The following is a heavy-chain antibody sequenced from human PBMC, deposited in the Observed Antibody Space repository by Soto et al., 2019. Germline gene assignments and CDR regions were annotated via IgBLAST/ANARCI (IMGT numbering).Heavy chain of an antibody. J-gene: IGHJ6*02. CDR2: ISSSNRTI. CDR3: AREGWPLLQTGMDV. Sequence: GALRLSCAASGFTFRSYSMNWVRQAPGKGLEWVSYISSSNRTINYADSVKGRFIISRDNAKNSLYLQMHSLRDEDTAVYYCAREGWPLLQTGMDVWGQGTTVTVSS. V-gene: IGHV3-48*02. D-gene: IGHD2-15*01. CDR1: GFTFRSYS.